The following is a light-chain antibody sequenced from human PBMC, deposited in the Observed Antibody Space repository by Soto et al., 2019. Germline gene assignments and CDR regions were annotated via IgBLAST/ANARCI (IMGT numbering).Light chain of an antibody. J-gene: IGLJ1*01. CDR2: DVN. CDR1: SNDIGAYDY. V-gene: IGLV2-14*03. Sequence: QSALTQPASVSGSPGQSVTISCTGTSNDIGAYDYVSWYQQVPGKAPKLLIFDVNCRPSGVSNRFSGSKSGNTASLTISGLQADDEADYYCSSYTASSTLLFGTGTKLTVL. CDR3: SSYTASSTLL.